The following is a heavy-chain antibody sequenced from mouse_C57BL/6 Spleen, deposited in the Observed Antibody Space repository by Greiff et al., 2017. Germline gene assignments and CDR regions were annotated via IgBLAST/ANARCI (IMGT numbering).Heavy chain of an antibody. CDR3: ARNTTVVAHWYFDV. J-gene: IGHJ1*03. CDR1: GFSLTSYG. V-gene: IGHV2-2*01. Sequence: QVQLKESGPGLVQPSQSLSITCTVSGFSLTSYGVHWVRQSPGKGLEWLGVIWSGGSTDYNAAFISRLSISKDNSKSQVFFKMNSLQADDTAIYYCARNTTVVAHWYFDVWGTGTTVTVSS. CDR2: IWSGGST. D-gene: IGHD1-1*01.